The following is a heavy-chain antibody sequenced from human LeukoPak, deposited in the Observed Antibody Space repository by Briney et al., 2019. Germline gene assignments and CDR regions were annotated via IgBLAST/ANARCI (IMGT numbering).Heavy chain of an antibody. CDR1: GGSISNYY. D-gene: IGHD2-15*01. V-gene: IGHV4-59*01. CDR2: IYYSGST. Sequence: PSETLSLTCTVSGGSISNYYGSWIRQPPGKGLEWIGYIYYSGSTNYNPSLKSRVSISIDTSKNRFSLRLSSVTAADTAVYYCAKTPAGSGGFDYWGQGTLVTVSS. CDR3: AKTPAGSGGFDY. J-gene: IGHJ4*02.